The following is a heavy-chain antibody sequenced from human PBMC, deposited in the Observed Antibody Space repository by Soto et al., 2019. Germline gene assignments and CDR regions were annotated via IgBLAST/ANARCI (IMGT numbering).Heavy chain of an antibody. Sequence: GGSLRLSCAASGFTFSSNAMSLDRPAPGKGLEWVSAVSGSGDSTYYADSVKGRFTISRDNSKNTLYLQMNSLRAEDTALYYCAKGSITTAYMDVWGKGTTVTVSS. CDR1: GFTFSSNA. J-gene: IGHJ6*03. CDR2: VSGSGDST. V-gene: IGHV3-23*01. D-gene: IGHD1-1*01. CDR3: AKGSITTAYMDV.